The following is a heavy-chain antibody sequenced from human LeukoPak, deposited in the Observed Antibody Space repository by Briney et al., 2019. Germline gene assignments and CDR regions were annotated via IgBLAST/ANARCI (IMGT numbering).Heavy chain of an antibody. D-gene: IGHD4-23*01. J-gene: IGHJ3*02. Sequence: ASVKVSCKASGYTFTSYDINWVRQATGQGLEWMGWMNPNSGKTGYAQKFQGRVTMTRNTSISTAYMELSSLRSEDTAVYYCASSVDGGHDAFDIWGQGTMVTVSS. CDR2: MNPNSGKT. CDR1: GYTFTSYD. CDR3: ASSVDGGHDAFDI. V-gene: IGHV1-8*01.